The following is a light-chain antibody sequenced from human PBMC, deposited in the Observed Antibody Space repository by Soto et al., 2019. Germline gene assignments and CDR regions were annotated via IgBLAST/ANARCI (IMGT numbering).Light chain of an antibody. CDR3: QQYIRWPLT. Sequence: EIVMTQSPATLSVSPGERATLSCRASQSVGSDLAWYQQKPGQPPRLLIYGASTRATGIPARFSGSGSGTEFTLTISSLQSEDFAVYFCQQYIRWPLTFGGGTKVEI. CDR1: QSVGSD. J-gene: IGKJ4*01. V-gene: IGKV3-15*01. CDR2: GAS.